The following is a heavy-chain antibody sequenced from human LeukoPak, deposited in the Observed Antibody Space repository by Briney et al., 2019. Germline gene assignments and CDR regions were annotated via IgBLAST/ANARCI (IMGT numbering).Heavy chain of an antibody. V-gene: IGHV4-34*01. CDR2: INHSGST. Sequence: KPSETLSLTCAVYGGSFSGYYWSWIRQPPGKGLEWIGEINHSGSTNYNPSLKSRVTISGDTSKNQFSRKLSSVTAPDTRVYHLAXXXXXXVWGSYRHNFDYWGQGTLVTVSS. CDR1: GGSFSGYY. D-gene: IGHD3-16*02. J-gene: IGHJ4*02. CDR3: AXXXXXXVWGSYRHNFDY.